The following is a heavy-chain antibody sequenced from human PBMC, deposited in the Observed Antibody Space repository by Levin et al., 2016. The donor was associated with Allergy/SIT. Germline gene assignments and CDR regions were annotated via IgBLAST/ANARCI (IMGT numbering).Heavy chain of an antibody. Sequence: GESLKISCAASGFTFGDYYMSWIRRAPGKGLEWVSSISSSGITIYYADSVKGRFTISRDNAKNSLFLQMNSLRVEDTAVYYCARESDCSATTCYGSYYHYFIDVWGAGTTVTVSS. J-gene: IGHJ6*03. D-gene: IGHD2-2*01. CDR1: GFTFGDYY. CDR3: ARESDCSATTCYGSYYHYFIDV. V-gene: IGHV3-11*01. CDR2: ISSSGITI.